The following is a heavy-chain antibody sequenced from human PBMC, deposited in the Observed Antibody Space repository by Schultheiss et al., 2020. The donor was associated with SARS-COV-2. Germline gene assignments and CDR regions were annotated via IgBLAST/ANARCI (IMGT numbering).Heavy chain of an antibody. Sequence: GGSLRLSCAASGFTFSGSAMHWVRQASGKGLEWVGRIRSKANSYATAYAASVKGRFTISRDDSKNTAYLQMNSLKTEVTSVYYFTSSRDYYYYYYVDVWGKETTVTVSS. V-gene: IGHV3-73*01. CDR3: TSSRDYYYYYYVDV. CDR1: GFTFSGSA. CDR2: IRSKANSYAT. J-gene: IGHJ6*03.